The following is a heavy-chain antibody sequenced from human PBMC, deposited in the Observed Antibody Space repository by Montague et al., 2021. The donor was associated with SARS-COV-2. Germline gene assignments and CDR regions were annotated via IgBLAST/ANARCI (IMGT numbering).Heavy chain of an antibody. Sequence: SETLSLTCTVSGGSISSYFWSWIRQPPGKGLEWIGSIYYSGTTNYSPSHKSRVTISVDTSKNQFSLKLSSVTAADTAVYYCARVVRYYDFWSGYTEYYYYGMDVWGQGTTVTVSS. CDR2: IYYSGTT. J-gene: IGHJ6*02. CDR3: ARVVRYYDFWSGYTEYYYYGMDV. V-gene: IGHV4-59*01. CDR1: GGSISSYF. D-gene: IGHD3-3*01.